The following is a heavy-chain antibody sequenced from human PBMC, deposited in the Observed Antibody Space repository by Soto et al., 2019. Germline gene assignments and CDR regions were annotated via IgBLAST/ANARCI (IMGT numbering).Heavy chain of an antibody. D-gene: IGHD3-10*01. CDR3: ASGGYYGSGSQHPEGESIADYGMDV. Sequence: SETLSLTCTVSGGTISSYYWRWIRQPPGKGLEWIGDIYYSGSTNYNPSLKSRVTISVDTSKNQFSLKLSSVTAADTAVYYCASGGYYGSGSQHPEGESIADYGMDVWGQGTTVTVSS. V-gene: IGHV4-59*01. CDR1: GGTISSYY. J-gene: IGHJ6*02. CDR2: IYYSGST.